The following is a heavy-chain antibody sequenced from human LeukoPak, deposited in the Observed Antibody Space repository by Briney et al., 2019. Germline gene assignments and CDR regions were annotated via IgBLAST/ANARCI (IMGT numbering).Heavy chain of an antibody. CDR3: VKGPYSSSSLDY. CDR2: IDTAGSAT. V-gene: IGHV3-74*01. J-gene: IGHJ4*02. CDR1: GFTFSNFW. Sequence: GGSLRLSCTASGFTFSNFWMHWVRQAPGKGLVWVSGIDTAGSATRYADSVKGRFTISRDNSKNTLYLQMSSLRAEDTAVYYCVKGPYSSSSLDYWGQGTLVTVSS. D-gene: IGHD6-6*01.